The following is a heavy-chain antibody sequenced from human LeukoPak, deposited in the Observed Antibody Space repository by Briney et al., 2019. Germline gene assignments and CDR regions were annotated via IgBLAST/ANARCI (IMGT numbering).Heavy chain of an antibody. V-gene: IGHV4-39*01. CDR3: ASIVGAPRY. Sequence: PSETLSLTCTVSGGSISSCSYYWGWIRQPPGKGLEWIGSIYYSGSTYYNPSLKSRVTISVDTSKNQFSLKLSSVTAADTAVYYCASIVGAPRYWGQGTLVTVSS. CDR1: GGSISSCSYY. CDR2: IYYSGST. J-gene: IGHJ4*02. D-gene: IGHD1-26*01.